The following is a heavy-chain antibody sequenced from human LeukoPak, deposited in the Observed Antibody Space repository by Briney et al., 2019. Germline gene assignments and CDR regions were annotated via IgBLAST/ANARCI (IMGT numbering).Heavy chain of an antibody. D-gene: IGHD5-18*01. CDR3: ARDGTAISFDY. V-gene: IGHV3-30-3*01. CDR1: GFTFSSYA. Sequence: GGSLRLSCAASGFTFSSYAMHWVRQAPGKGLEWVAVISYDGSNKYYADSVKGRFTISRDNSKNTLYLQMISLRAEDTAVYYCARDGTAISFDYWGQGTLVTVSS. CDR2: ISYDGSNK. J-gene: IGHJ4*02.